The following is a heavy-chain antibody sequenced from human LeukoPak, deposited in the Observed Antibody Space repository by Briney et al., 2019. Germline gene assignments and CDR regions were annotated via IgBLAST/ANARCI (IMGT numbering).Heavy chain of an antibody. Sequence: GASVKVSCKASGYTFTSYYMHWVRQAHGQGLEWMGKINPSGGSTSYAQKFQGRVTMTRDTSTSTVYMELSSLRSEDTAVYYCARGGVGRDYDFWSGSNAFDYWGQGTLVTVSS. V-gene: IGHV1-46*01. CDR1: GYTFTSYY. CDR3: ARGGVGRDYDFWSGSNAFDY. D-gene: IGHD3-3*01. J-gene: IGHJ4*02. CDR2: INPSGGST.